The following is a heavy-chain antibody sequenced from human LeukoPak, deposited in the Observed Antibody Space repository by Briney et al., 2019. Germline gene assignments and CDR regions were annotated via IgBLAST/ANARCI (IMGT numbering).Heavy chain of an antibody. CDR3: ARVNVCPRCHFDY. J-gene: IGHJ4*02. Sequence: GRSLRLSCAASGFTFSSYWMHWVSHAPGKGLVWVSRISPDGRSTMYADCVKGRFTISRDNAKNTLYLQMNSLRAEDTAVYYCARVNVCPRCHFDYWGQGTLVTVSS. V-gene: IGHV3-74*03. CDR2: ISPDGRST. CDR1: GFTFSSYW. D-gene: IGHD3-16*01.